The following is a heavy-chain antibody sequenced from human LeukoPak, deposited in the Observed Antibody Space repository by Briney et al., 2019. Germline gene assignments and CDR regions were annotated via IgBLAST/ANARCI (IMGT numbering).Heavy chain of an antibody. V-gene: IGHV4-59*01. CDR2: IYYSGST. D-gene: IGHD6-13*01. CDR1: GGSISSYY. Sequence: PSVTLSLTCTVSGGSISSYYWSWIRQPPGKGLEWIGYIYYSGSTNYNPSLKSRVTISVDTSKNQFSLKLSSVTAADTAVYYCARWYSSSWYGEYFDYWGQGTLVTVSS. CDR3: ARWYSSSWYGEYFDY. J-gene: IGHJ4*02.